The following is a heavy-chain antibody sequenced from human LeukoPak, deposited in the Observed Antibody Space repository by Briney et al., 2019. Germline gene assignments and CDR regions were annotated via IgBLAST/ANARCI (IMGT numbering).Heavy chain of an antibody. CDR1: GFTFSSYA. CDR2: ISGSGGST. V-gene: IGHV3-23*01. D-gene: IGHD4-17*01. Sequence: PGGSLRLSCAASGFTFSSYAMSWVRRAPGKGLEWVSAISGSGGSTYYADSVKGRFTISRDNSKNTLYLQMNSLRAEDTAVYYCAKDLVRGPTVTNWYFDYWGQGTLVTVSS. J-gene: IGHJ4*02. CDR3: AKDLVRGPTVTNWYFDY.